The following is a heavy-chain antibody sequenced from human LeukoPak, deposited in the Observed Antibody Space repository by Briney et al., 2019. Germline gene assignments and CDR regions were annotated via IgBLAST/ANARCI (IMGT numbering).Heavy chain of an antibody. D-gene: IGHD2-2*01. J-gene: IGHJ2*01. CDR1: GGSISSHY. Sequence: PSETLSLTCTVSGGSISSHYWSWIRQPPGKGLEWIGYIYYSGSTNYNPSLKSRVTLSVDTSKNQFSLKLSSVTAADTAVYYCARGPDCSSTSCYGRWYFDLWGRGTLVTVSS. V-gene: IGHV4-59*11. CDR2: IYYSGST. CDR3: ARGPDCSSTSCYGRWYFDL.